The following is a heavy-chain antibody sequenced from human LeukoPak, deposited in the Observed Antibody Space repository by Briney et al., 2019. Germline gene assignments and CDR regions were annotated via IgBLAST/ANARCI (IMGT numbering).Heavy chain of an antibody. Sequence: GASVKVSCKASGYTFTSYYMHWVRQAPGQGLEWMGIINPSGGSTSYAQKFQGRVTMTRDTSTSTVYMELSSLRSEDTAVYYCARGRYYDSSGYYYYYYYYYMDVWGKGTTVTISS. CDR2: INPSGGST. D-gene: IGHD3-22*01. CDR3: ARGRYYDSSGYYYYYYYYYMDV. J-gene: IGHJ6*03. CDR1: GYTFTSYY. V-gene: IGHV1-46*01.